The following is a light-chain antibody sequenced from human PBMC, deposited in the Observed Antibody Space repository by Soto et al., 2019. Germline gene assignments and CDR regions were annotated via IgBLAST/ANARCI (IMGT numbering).Light chain of an antibody. CDR1: QGIRND. CDR3: LQDINYPWT. Sequence: DIQMTQSPSSLSASVGDRVTITCRASQGIRNDLSWYQQKPGKAPKRLIYAASSLHSGVPSRFSGSASGTEFTLAISSLQPEDSATYYCLQDINYPWTFGQGTKVDIK. CDR2: AAS. J-gene: IGKJ1*01. V-gene: IGKV1-17*01.